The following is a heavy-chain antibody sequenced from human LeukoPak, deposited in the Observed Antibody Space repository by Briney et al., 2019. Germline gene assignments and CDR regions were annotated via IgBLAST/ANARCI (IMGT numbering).Heavy chain of an antibody. CDR3: ARGPKVRGGYYGMDV. Sequence: ASVKVSCKASGYTFTSYDINWVRQATGQGLEWMGWMNPNSGNTGYAQKFQGRVTMTRNTSISTAYMELSSLRSEDTAVYYCARGPKVRGGYYGMDVWGQGTTVTVSS. CDR1: GYTFTSYD. D-gene: IGHD3-10*01. V-gene: IGHV1-8*01. CDR2: MNPNSGNT. J-gene: IGHJ6*02.